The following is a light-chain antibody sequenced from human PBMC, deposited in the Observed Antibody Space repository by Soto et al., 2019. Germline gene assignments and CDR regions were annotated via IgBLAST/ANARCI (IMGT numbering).Light chain of an antibody. V-gene: IGKV3-11*01. CDR2: DAS. CDR1: QSVSSY. CDR3: QQRSNWPRNT. Sequence: EIVLTQSPATLSLSPGERATLSCRASQSVSSYSAWYQQKPGQAPRLLIYDASNRATGIPARFSGSGSGTDFTLTISSLEPEDFAVYYCQQRSNWPRNTFGQGTRLEIK. J-gene: IGKJ5*01.